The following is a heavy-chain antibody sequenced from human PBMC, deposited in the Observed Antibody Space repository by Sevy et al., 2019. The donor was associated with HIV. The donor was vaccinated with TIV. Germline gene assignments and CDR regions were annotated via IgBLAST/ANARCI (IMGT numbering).Heavy chain of an antibody. CDR1: GFTFSSSG. CDR3: AKDLWYCMDV. D-gene: IGHD3-10*01. Sequence: GGSLRLSCAASGFTFSSSGMHWLRQAPGNGLEWVTFIGHDANNQQYADSMKGRFAISRYNSKNTIYLQMHSLRVEDTAVYYCAKDLWYCMDVWGKGTTVTVSS. CDR2: IGHDANNQ. V-gene: IGHV3-30*02. J-gene: IGHJ6*03.